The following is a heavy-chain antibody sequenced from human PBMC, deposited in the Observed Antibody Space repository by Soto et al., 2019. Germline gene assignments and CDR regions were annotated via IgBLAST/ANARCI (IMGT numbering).Heavy chain of an antibody. CDR3: ARDYPISIAADGYGMDV. CDR1: GGSISSGGYY. CDR2: IYYSGST. Sequence: SETLSLTCTVSGGSISSGGYYLSWIRQHPGKGLEWIGYIYYSGSTYYNPSLKSRVTISVDTSKNQFSLKLSSVTAEDTAVYYCARDYPISIAADGYGMDVWGQGTTVTVSS. J-gene: IGHJ6*02. V-gene: IGHV4-31*03. D-gene: IGHD6-13*01.